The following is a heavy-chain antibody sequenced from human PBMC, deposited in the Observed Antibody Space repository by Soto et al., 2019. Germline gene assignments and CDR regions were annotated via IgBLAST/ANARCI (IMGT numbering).Heavy chain of an antibody. CDR3: GKGSSGGYNPLFDF. J-gene: IGHJ4*02. D-gene: IGHD6-25*01. CDR1: GFTFNTYG. V-gene: IGHV3-30*18. Sequence: PGGSLRLSCAASGFTFNTYGMHWVRQAPGKGLEWVAIISSDGSNNYYADSVKGRFTISRDNSKNTLHLQMNSLRAEDTAVYYCGKGSSGGYNPLFDFWGRGTVDPASS. CDR2: ISSDGSNN.